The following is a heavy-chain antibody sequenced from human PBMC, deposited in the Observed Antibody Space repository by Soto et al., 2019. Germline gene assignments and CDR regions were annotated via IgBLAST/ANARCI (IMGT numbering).Heavy chain of an antibody. J-gene: IGHJ4*02. D-gene: IGHD3-16*01. CDR1: GFTVSSSS. CDR2: IYAAGAT. CDR3: ARDDSFLGAPFHY. Sequence: GGGLIQPGGSLGLSCAASGFTVSSSSMSWVRQAPGKGLEWVSLIYAAGATYYGDSVKGRFTISRDTSKNTLSLQMTSLRADDTAVYYCARDDSFLGAPFHYWGQGTLVTVSS. V-gene: IGHV3-53*01.